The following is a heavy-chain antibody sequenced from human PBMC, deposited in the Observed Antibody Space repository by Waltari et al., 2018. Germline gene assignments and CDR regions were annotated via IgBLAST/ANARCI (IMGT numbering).Heavy chain of an antibody. CDR1: GGSISSSSYY. V-gene: IGHV4-39*01. J-gene: IGHJ4*02. Sequence: QLQLQESGPGLVKPSETLSLTCTVSGGSISSSSYYWGWIRQPPGKGLEWIGSIYYSGSTYYNPALKSRVTISVDTSKNQFSLKLSSVTAADTAVYYCARRSGWFPLFDYWGQGTLVTVSS. D-gene: IGHD6-19*01. CDR2: IYYSGST. CDR3: ARRSGWFPLFDY.